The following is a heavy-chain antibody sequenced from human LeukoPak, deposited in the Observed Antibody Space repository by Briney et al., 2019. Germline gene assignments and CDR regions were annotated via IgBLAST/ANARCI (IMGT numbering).Heavy chain of an antibody. CDR3: ARVHPYYYGEYYFDY. V-gene: IGHV1-18*01. D-gene: IGHD3-10*01. CDR2: ISAYNGNT. Sequence: ASVKVSCKASGYTFTSYDINWVRRAPGRGLEWMGWISAYNGNTNYAQKLQGRVTMTTDTSTSTAYMELRSLRSDDTAVYYCARVHPYYYGEYYFDYWGQGTLVTVSS. CDR1: GYTFTSYD. J-gene: IGHJ4*02.